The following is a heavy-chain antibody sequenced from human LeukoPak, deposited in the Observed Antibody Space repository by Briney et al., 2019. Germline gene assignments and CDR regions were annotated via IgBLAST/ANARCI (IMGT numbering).Heavy chain of an antibody. J-gene: IGHJ4*02. CDR3: ARGSDSNYPGY. D-gene: IGHD4-11*01. V-gene: IGHV3-74*01. CDR1: GFTFSNYC. Sequence: GGSLRLSCAASGFTFSNYCMHWVRQAPGKGLVWVSRINSDGISTTYADSVKGRFTISRDNAKNTLYLQMNSLRAEDTAVYYCARGSDSNYPGYWGQGTLVTVSS. CDR2: INSDGIST.